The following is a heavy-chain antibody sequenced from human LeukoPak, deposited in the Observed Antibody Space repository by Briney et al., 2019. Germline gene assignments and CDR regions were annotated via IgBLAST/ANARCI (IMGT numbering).Heavy chain of an antibody. Sequence: SVKVSCKASGGTFSSYAISWVRQAPGQGLEWMGRIIPIFGTANYAQKFQGRVTITTYESTSTAYMELSSLRSEDTAVYYCARRSFGVATPPYFDYWGQGTLVTVSS. V-gene: IGHV1-69*05. CDR2: IIPIFGTA. J-gene: IGHJ4*02. CDR3: ARRSFGVATPPYFDY. CDR1: GGTFSSYA. D-gene: IGHD3-3*01.